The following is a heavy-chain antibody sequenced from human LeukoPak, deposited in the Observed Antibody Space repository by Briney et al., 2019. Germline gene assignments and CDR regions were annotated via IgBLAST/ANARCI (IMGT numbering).Heavy chain of an antibody. J-gene: IGHJ4*02. D-gene: IGHD6-19*01. Sequence: ASVKVSCKASGYTFTSNYIHWVRQAPGQGLEWMGMIYPRDGSTSYAQKFQGRVTVTRDTSTSTVHMELSGLRSEDTAVYYCARGGSGWYWAFDYWGQGTLVTVSS. V-gene: IGHV1-46*01. CDR1: GYTFTSNY. CDR3: ARGGSGWYWAFDY. CDR2: IYPRDGST.